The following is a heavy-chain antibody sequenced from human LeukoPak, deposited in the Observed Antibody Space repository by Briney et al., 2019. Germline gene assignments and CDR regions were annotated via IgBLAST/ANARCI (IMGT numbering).Heavy chain of an antibody. CDR3: ARAPSIVASPYFDY. CDR2: INHSGST. V-gene: IGHV4-34*01. D-gene: IGHD5-12*01. Sequence: SETLSLTCAVYGVSFSGSYWSWIRQPPGKGLEWIGEINHSGSTNYNPSLKSRVTISVDTSKNQFSLRLSSVTAADTAVYYCARAPSIVASPYFDYWGQGTLVTVSS. CDR1: GVSFSGSY. J-gene: IGHJ4*02.